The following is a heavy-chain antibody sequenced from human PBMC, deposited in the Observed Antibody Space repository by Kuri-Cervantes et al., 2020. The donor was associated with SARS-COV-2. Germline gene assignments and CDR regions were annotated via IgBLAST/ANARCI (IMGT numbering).Heavy chain of an antibody. CDR1: GFIFSDAG. Sequence: GESLKISCAASGFIFSDAGMHWVRQAPGKGLEWVAFIQDDGSNKYYADSVKGRFTISRDNSKYALYLQMNSLTAADTAVYYWARVKPYYDSSGYSPPHYYYYYMDVWGKGTTVTVSS. CDR3: ARVKPYYDSSGYSPPHYYYYYMDV. CDR2: IQDDGSNK. V-gene: IGHV3-30*02. D-gene: IGHD3-22*01. J-gene: IGHJ6*03.